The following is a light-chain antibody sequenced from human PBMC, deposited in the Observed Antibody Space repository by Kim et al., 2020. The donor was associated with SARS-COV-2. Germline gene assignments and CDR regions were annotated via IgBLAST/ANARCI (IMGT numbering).Light chain of an antibody. CDR3: GSYAGNGNGI. CDR1: SSDVGAYDY. V-gene: IGLV2-8*01. J-gene: IGLJ1*01. CDR2: NVS. Sequence: SALTQPPSASGSPGQSITISCTGTSSDVGAYDYVTWYQQQPGGVPRLLIHNVSRRPTAVPSRFSGSKAGNTASLTVSGLQPEDEADYYCGSYAGNGNGIFGTGTKVTVL.